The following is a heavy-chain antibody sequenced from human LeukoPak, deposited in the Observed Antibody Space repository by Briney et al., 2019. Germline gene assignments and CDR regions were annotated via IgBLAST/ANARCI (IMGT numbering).Heavy chain of an antibody. CDR2: VSESSRTI. CDR1: GFPFTSYA. Sequence: GGSLRLSCAASGFPFTSYAMSWVRQAPGKGLEWVSFVSESSRTIYYADSVKGRFTISRDNAKNSLYMQMNSMRAEDTAIYSCARDWRTGPPFDWGQGTLVTVSS. V-gene: IGHV3-48*01. CDR3: ARDWRTGPPFD. J-gene: IGHJ4*02. D-gene: IGHD1-1*01.